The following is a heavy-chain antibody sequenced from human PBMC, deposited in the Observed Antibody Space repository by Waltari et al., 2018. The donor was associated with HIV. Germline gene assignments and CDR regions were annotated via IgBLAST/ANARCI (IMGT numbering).Heavy chain of an antibody. V-gene: IGHV3-30-3*01. J-gene: IGHJ6*02. CDR3: ASLRVVTMVRGVTDYYYGMDV. CDR2: ISYDGNNK. D-gene: IGHD3-10*01. CDR1: GFTFSSYA. Sequence: QVQLAESGGGVVQPGRSLRLSCAASGFTFSSYAMPWVRQDPGKGVWGVACISYDGNNKYYADAGKGRFTISRDNSKNTLYLQMNSLRAEDTAVYYCASLRVVTMVRGVTDYYYGMDVWGQGTTVTVSS.